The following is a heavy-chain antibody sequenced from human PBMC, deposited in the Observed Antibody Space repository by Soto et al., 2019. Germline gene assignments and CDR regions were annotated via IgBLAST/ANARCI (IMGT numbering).Heavy chain of an antibody. CDR3: ARGEDAFFYYGLDV. CDR1: GGSISSYY. V-gene: IGHV4-4*07. CDR2: IYTSGST. Sequence: PSETLSLTCTVSGGSISSYYWSWIRQPAGKGLEWIGRIYTSGSTNYNPSLKGRVTMSVDLSKNQFSLRLSSVTAADTAVYYCARGEDAFFYYGLDVWGQGITVTVSS. J-gene: IGHJ6*02.